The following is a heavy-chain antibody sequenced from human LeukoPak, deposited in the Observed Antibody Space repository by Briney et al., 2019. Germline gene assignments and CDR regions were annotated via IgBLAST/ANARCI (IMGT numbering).Heavy chain of an antibody. J-gene: IGHJ4*02. Sequence: GGSLRLSCAASGFSFSSYDMSWVRQAPGKGLEWVAVISYDGSNKYYADSVKGRFTISRDNSKNTLYLQMNSLRAEDTAVYYCARDRGYSSSWPLDYWGQGTLVTVSS. CDR3: ARDRGYSSSWPLDY. CDR1: GFSFSSYD. V-gene: IGHV3-30*03. D-gene: IGHD6-13*01. CDR2: ISYDGSNK.